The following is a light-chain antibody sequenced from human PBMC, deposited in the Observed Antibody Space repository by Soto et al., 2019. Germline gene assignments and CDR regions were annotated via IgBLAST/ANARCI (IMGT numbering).Light chain of an antibody. CDR2: EVT. CDR3: ASYARSNTYV. Sequence: QSVLTQPPSASGSPGQSVTISCTGTSSDVGGYNYVSWYQQHPDKAPKLMIYEVTKRPSGVPDRFSGSKSGNTASLTVSGLKSEDEADYYCASYARSNTYVIGTGTKVXVL. J-gene: IGLJ1*01. CDR1: SSDVGGYNY. V-gene: IGLV2-8*01.